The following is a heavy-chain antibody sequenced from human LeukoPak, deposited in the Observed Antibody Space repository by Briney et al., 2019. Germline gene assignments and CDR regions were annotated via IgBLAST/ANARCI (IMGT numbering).Heavy chain of an antibody. Sequence: SETLSLTCTVSGGSISSYYWSWIRQPPGKGLEWIGYIYYSGSTNYNPSLKSRVTISVDTSKNQFSLKLSSVTAADTAVYYCARDRGGGVSDYWGQGTLVTVSS. V-gene: IGHV4-59*01. CDR2: IYYSGST. CDR3: ARDRGGGVSDY. CDR1: GGSISSYY. J-gene: IGHJ4*02. D-gene: IGHD3-10*01.